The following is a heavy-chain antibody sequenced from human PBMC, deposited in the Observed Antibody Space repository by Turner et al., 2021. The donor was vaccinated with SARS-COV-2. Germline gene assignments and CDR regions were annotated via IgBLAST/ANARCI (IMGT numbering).Heavy chain of an antibody. CDR2: ISYDGTNK. CDR1: GFPFSTYG. V-gene: IGHV3-30*18. CDR3: AKSGGMYCSGGSCYSSYFDY. D-gene: IGHD2-15*01. J-gene: IGHJ4*02. Sequence: QVQLVESGGGVVQPGRSLRLSCAASGFPFSTYGMHWVRQAPGKGLEWVAVISYDGTNKYYADSVKGRFTISRDNSKNTLYLQMNSLRPEDTAVYYCAKSGGMYCSGGSCYSSYFDYWGQGTLVTVSS.